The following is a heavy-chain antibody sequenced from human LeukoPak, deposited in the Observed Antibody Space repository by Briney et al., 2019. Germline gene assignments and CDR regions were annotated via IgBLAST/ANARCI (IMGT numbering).Heavy chain of an antibody. J-gene: IGHJ4*02. D-gene: IGHD3-10*01. CDR2: IYYSGST. CDR1: GGSISSGGYY. V-gene: IGHV4-31*03. Sequence: PSQTLSLTCTVSGGSISSGGYYWSWIQHPGKGLEWIGYIYYSGSTYYNPSLKSRVTISVDTSKNQFSLKLSSVTAADTAVYYCARDSMVRGVIGYWGQGTLVTVSS. CDR3: ARDSMVRGVIGY.